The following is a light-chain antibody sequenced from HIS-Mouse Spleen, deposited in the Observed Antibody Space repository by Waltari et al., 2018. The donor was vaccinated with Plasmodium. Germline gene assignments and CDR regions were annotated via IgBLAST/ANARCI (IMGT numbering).Light chain of an antibody. CDR3: QSADSSGTYWV. CDR2: KDS. Sequence: SYELTQPPSVSVSPGQTARITCSGDALPKQYASWYQQKPGQAPVLVIYKDSERPSGIPARFSGSSSGTTVTLTISGVQAEDEADYYCQSADSSGTYWVFGGGTKLTVL. CDR1: ALPKQY. V-gene: IGLV3-25*03. J-gene: IGLJ3*02.